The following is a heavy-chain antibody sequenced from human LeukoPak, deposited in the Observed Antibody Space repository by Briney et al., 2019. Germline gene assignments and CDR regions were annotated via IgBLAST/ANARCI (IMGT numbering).Heavy chain of an antibody. D-gene: IGHD6-6*01. J-gene: IGHJ4*02. V-gene: IGHV4-34*01. CDR3: ARGLRNLRIAARGLASTPPFGY. Sequence: KPSETLSLTCAVYGGSFSGYYWSWIRQPPGKGLEWIGEINHSGSTNYNPSLKSRVTISVDTSKNQFSLKLSSVTAADTAVYYCARGLRNLRIAARGLASTPPFGYWGQGTLVTVSS. CDR2: INHSGST. CDR1: GGSFSGYY.